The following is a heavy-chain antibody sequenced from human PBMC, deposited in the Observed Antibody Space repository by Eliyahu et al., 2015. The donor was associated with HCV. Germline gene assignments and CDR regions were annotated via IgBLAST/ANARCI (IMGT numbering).Heavy chain of an antibody. Sequence: EVQLVESGGGLVQAGGSLTLSCAVSGFKFSGSPMHWVRQPSGKGLEWVGLIRSKADDFATAYAASVKGRFTISRDDSKNTAYLQMNSLKTEDTAMYYCTKGLYDSSAYSYFYWGQGTLVTVSS. V-gene: IGHV3-73*01. CDR2: IRSKADDFAT. D-gene: IGHD3-22*01. CDR3: TKGLYDSSAYSYFY. J-gene: IGHJ4*02. CDR1: GFKFSGSP.